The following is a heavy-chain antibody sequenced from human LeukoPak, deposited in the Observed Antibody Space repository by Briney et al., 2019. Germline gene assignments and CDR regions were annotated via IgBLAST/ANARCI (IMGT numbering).Heavy chain of an antibody. V-gene: IGHV3-23*01. J-gene: IGHJ4*02. Sequence: GGSLRLSCAASGFTLSSYAMSWVRQAPGKGLEWVSAISGSGGSTYYADPVKGRFTISRDNSKNTLYLQMNSLRAEDTAVYYCAASGWYAPFDYWGQGTLVTVSS. D-gene: IGHD6-19*01. CDR1: GFTLSSYA. CDR3: AASGWYAPFDY. CDR2: ISGSGGST.